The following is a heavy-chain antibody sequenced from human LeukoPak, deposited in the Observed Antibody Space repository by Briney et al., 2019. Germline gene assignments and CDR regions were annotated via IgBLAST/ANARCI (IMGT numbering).Heavy chain of an antibody. CDR2: IIPIFGTA. CDR1: GGTFSSYA. Sequence: SVKVSCKASGGTFSSYAISWVRQAPGQGLEWMGGIIPIFGTANYAQKFQGRVTITADESTSTAYMELSSLRSEDTAVYYCAFNYYDSSGYYPIDYWGQGTLVTVSS. J-gene: IGHJ4*02. D-gene: IGHD3-22*01. CDR3: AFNYYDSSGYYPIDY. V-gene: IGHV1-69*13.